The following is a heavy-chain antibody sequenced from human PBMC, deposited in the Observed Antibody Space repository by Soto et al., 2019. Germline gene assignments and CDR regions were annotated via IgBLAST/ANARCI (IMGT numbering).Heavy chain of an antibody. J-gene: IGHJ4*02. V-gene: IGHV1-69*13. CDR1: GGTFSSYA. D-gene: IGHD6-13*01. Sequence: SVKVSCKASGGTFSSYAISWVRQAPGQGLEWMGGIIPIFGTANYAQKFQGRVTITADESTSTAYMELSSLRSEDTAVYYCASSAGSSWYSFDYWGQGTLVTVSS. CDR2: IIPIFGTA. CDR3: ASSAGSSWYSFDY.